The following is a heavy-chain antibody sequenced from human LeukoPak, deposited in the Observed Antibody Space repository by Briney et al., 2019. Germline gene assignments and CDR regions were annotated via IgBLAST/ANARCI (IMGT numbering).Heavy chain of an antibody. CDR1: GFTFSNYA. V-gene: IGHV3-23*01. D-gene: IGHD2-8*02. Sequence: GGSLRLSCAASGFTFSNYAMSWVRQAPGKGLEWVSGITARADSTYYADSVKGRVTISRDNSKNTLFLQLNSLRAEDAAVYYCARTYMWSIDAFHIWGQGTMVTVS. J-gene: IGHJ3*02. CDR2: ITARADST. CDR3: ARTYMWSIDAFHI.